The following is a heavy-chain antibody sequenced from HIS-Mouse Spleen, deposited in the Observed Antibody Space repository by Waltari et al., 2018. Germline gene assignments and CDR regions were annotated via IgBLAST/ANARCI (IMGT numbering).Heavy chain of an antibody. CDR2: IYYSGST. CDR1: GGPISSSSYY. J-gene: IGHJ4*02. V-gene: IGHV4-39*07. CDR3: ARDRELYFDY. Sequence: QLQLQESGPGLVKPSETLSPTCTVSGGPISSSSYYWVWIRQPPGKGLEWIGSIYYSGSTYYNPSLKSRVTISVDTSKNQFSLKLSSVTAADTAVYYCARDRELYFDYWGQGTLVTVSS. D-gene: IGHD1-26*01.